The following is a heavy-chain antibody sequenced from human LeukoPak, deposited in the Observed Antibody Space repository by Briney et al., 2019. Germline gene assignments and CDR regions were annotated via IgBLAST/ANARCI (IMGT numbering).Heavy chain of an antibody. D-gene: IGHD3-3*01. CDR2: ISYDGSNK. CDR3: AKVGARNYYYYGMDV. Sequence: GGPLRLSCAASGFTFSSYGMHWVRQAPGKGLEWVAVISYDGSNKYYADSVKGRFTISRDNSKNTLYLQMNSLRAEDTAVYYCAKVGARNYYYYGMDVWGQGTTVTVSS. CDR1: GFTFSSYG. J-gene: IGHJ6*02. V-gene: IGHV3-30*18.